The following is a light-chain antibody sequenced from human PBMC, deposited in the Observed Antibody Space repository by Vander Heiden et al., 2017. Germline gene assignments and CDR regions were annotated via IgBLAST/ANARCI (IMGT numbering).Light chain of an antibody. J-gene: IGLJ3*02. CDR1: SSHGGPGPD. CDR2: GNR. Sequence: ALTQPPSVPGAPCQGVPPPCTGGSSHGGPGPDVPRDQQPPGAAPKLLIYGNRDRPSGVPDRVSVSKSDTSASLAITGLQAEDGADYYCQSYDISLSAWVVGGGTGLTVL. CDR3: QSYDISLSAWV. V-gene: IGLV1-40*01.